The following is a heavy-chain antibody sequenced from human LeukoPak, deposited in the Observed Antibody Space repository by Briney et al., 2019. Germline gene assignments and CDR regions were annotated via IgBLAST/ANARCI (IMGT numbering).Heavy chain of an antibody. V-gene: IGHV3-66*01. J-gene: IGHJ6*02. D-gene: IGHD2-15*01. CDR2: IYSGGST. CDR3: ARGDCSGGSCSSMDV. CDR1: GFTVSSNY. Sequence: GGSLRLSCAASGFTVSSNYMSWVRQAPGKGLEWVSVIYSGGSTYYADSVKGRFTISRDNSKNTLYLQMNSLRAEDTAVYYCARGDCSGGSCSSMDVWGQGTTVTVSS.